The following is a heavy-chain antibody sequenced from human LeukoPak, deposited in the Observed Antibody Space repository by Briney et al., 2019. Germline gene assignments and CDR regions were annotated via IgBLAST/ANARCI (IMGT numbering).Heavy chain of an antibody. CDR1: GYTFTGYS. CDR3: ATSRVRLYYFDL. CDR2: ISPNSGAT. Sequence: ASVKVSCKASGYTFTGYSMHWGRQAPGQGLEWRGWISPNSGATNYAQNFQGRVTMTRDTSISTAYMELSRLRSDDTAVYYCATSRVRLYYFDLWGQGTLVTVSS. D-gene: IGHD5/OR15-5a*01. V-gene: IGHV1-2*02. J-gene: IGHJ4*02.